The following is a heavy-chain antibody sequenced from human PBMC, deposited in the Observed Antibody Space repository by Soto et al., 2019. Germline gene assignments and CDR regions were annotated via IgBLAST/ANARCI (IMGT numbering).Heavy chain of an antibody. CDR3: ARLELVVVTATPYYYYGMDV. D-gene: IGHD2-21*02. CDR2: IDPSDSYT. Sequence: EVQLVQSGAEVKKPGESLRISCKGSGYSFTSYWISWVRQMPGKGLEWMGRIDPSDSYTNYSPSFQGHVTISADKSISTAYLQWSSLKASDTAMYYCARLELVVVTATPYYYYGMDVWGQGTTVTVSS. CDR1: GYSFTSYW. J-gene: IGHJ6*02. V-gene: IGHV5-10-1*03.